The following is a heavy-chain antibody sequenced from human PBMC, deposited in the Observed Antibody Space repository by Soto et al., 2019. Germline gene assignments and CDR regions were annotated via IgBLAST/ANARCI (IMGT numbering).Heavy chain of an antibody. CDR2: ISAYNGST. CDR1: GYTFTSYG. J-gene: IGHJ6*02. CDR3: ARRRPPIFGVVRSNYYYGMDV. D-gene: IGHD3-3*01. Sequence: EASVKVSCKASGYTFTSYGISWVRQAPGQGLEWMGWISAYNGSTSYAQKFQGRVTMTRDTSTSTVYMELSSLRSEDTAVYYCARRRPPIFGVVRSNYYYGMDVWGQGTTVTVSS. V-gene: IGHV1-18*01.